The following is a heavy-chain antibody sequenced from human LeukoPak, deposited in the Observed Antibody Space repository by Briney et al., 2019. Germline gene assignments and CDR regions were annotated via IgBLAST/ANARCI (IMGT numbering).Heavy chain of an antibody. CDR1: GFTFSSYG. CDR2: IRYDGSNK. D-gene: IGHD6-6*01. Sequence: PGGSLRLSCAASGFTFSSYGMHWVRQAPGKGLEWVAFIRYDGSNKYYADSVKGRFTISRDNSKNTLYLQMNSLRAEDTAVYYCAKARYSSSPEYYFDYWGQGTLVTVSS. CDR3: AKARYSSSPEYYFDY. V-gene: IGHV3-30*02. J-gene: IGHJ4*02.